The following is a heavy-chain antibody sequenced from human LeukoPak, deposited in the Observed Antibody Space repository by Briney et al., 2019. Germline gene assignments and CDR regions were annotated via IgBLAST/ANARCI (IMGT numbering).Heavy chain of an antibody. CDR3: ARQRLAAAGSSHFDY. CDR1: GGSISSYY. CDR2: IYYSGST. Sequence: SETLSLTCTVSGGSISSYYWSWIRQPPAKGLEWIGYIYYSGSTNYNPSLKSRVTISVDTSKNQFSLKLSSVTAADTAVYYCARQRLAAAGSSHFDYWGQGTLVTVSS. J-gene: IGHJ4*02. D-gene: IGHD6-13*01. V-gene: IGHV4-59*08.